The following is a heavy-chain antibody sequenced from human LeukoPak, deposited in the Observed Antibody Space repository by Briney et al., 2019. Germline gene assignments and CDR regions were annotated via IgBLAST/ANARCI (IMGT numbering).Heavy chain of an antibody. Sequence: PSETLSLTCTVSGGTISSGAYSWSWIPQPPGKGLEWIGYIYYSGTTYYNPSLKSRVTISVDTYKNQFSLKLSSVTAADTAVYYCASYVDTAMVTRDYWGQGTLVTVSS. CDR1: GGTISSGAYS. V-gene: IGHV4-30-4*08. J-gene: IGHJ4*02. CDR3: ASYVDTAMVTRDY. CDR2: IYYSGTT. D-gene: IGHD5-18*01.